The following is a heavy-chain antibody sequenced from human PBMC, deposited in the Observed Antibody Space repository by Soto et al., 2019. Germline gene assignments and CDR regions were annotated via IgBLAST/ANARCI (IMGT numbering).Heavy chain of an antibody. Sequence: GESLKISCQAFEYSFRIYWISWVRQKPGGGLEWMGRVDPNDSFATYSPSFEGHVSISVDKSTNIVYLQWRSLRASDTATYYCARHQSGSGNSNFDFWGEGTPVTVSS. V-gene: IGHV5-10-1*01. J-gene: IGHJ4*02. D-gene: IGHD3-10*01. CDR2: VDPNDSFA. CDR3: ARHQSGSGNSNFDF. CDR1: EYSFRIYW.